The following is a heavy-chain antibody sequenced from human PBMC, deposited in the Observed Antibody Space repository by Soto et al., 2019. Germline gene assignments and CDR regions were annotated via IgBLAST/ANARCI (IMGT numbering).Heavy chain of an antibody. CDR3: ARDLYYYGSGSGYFDY. V-gene: IGHV3-48*02. Sequence: GGSLRLSCAASGFTFSSYSMNWVRQAPGKGLEWVSYINSISSNIFYADSVKGRFTTSRDNAKNSLYLQMNSLRDEDTAVYYCARDLYYYGSGSGYFDYWGQGTLVTVSS. J-gene: IGHJ4*02. D-gene: IGHD3-10*01. CDR1: GFTFSSYS. CDR2: INSISSNI.